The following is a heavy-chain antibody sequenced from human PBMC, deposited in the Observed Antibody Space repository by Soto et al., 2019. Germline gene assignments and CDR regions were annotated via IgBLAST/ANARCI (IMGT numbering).Heavy chain of an antibody. Sequence: GGSLRLSCAASGFTFSSYAMSWVRQAPGKGLEWVSAISRSGGSTYYADSVKGRFTISRDNSKNTLYLQMNSLRAEDTAVYYCASSVSDLINYYYYGMDVWGQGTTVTVSS. D-gene: IGHD6-6*01. CDR3: ASSVSDLINYYYYGMDV. CDR2: ISRSGGST. V-gene: IGHV3-23*01. J-gene: IGHJ6*02. CDR1: GFTFSSYA.